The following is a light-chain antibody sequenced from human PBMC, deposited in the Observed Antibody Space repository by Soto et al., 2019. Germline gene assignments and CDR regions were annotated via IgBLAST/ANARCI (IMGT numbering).Light chain of an antibody. CDR2: QVS. V-gene: IGLV2-8*01. CDR3: MSYAGGNRFV. Sequence: QSVLTQPPSASGSPGQSVTISCAGTVSDVGGYNYVSWYQQHPGKVPQLMIYQVSKRPSGVPDRFSASKSDTTASLTISGLQAGDEGGYYCMSYAGGNRFVFGPGTKVTVL. CDR1: VSDVGGYNY. J-gene: IGLJ1*01.